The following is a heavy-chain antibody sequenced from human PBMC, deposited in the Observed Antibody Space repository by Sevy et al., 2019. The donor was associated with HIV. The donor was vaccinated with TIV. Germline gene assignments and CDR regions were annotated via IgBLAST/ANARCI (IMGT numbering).Heavy chain of an antibody. CDR3: ARADNTGWSNLDAFDL. V-gene: IGHV1-2*06. Sequence: ASVKVSCKASGYTFTGHYMHWVRQAPGQGLEWMGRINPKSGGTNYAQKFQGRVTMTRDTSIITAYMELSSLRSDDTAVYYCARADNTGWSNLDAFDLWGQGTMVTVSS. CDR1: GYTFTGHY. J-gene: IGHJ3*01. CDR2: INPKSGGT. D-gene: IGHD6-19*01.